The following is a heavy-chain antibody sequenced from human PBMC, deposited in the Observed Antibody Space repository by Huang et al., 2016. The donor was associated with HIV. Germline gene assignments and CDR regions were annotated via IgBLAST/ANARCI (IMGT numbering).Heavy chain of an antibody. CDR3: ARDGGYNFWTTYATYYLDF. D-gene: IGHD3-3*01. V-gene: IGHV3-33*08. CDR1: GFTLNNYG. CDR2: RRENGKTR. J-gene: IGHJ4*02. Sequence: VQLEESGGTLVQPGESLRLSCSVSGFTLNNYGIHWVRQAPREGLGGMAYRRENGKTRHYADSGRGRFITSRDSVKKTIYLQMKNVTGKDSAVYFCARDGGYNFWTTYATYYLDFWGQGTPVTVSS.